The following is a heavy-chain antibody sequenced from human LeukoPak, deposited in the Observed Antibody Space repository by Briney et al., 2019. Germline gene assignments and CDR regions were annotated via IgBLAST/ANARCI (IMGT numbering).Heavy chain of an antibody. CDR1: GFTFSSYA. CDR2: ITGFGGRT. CDR3: ARYYYDSSGYLDY. Sequence: PGGSLRLSCAASGFTFSSYAMSWVRQAPGKGLEWVSVITGFGGRTYYADSVKGRFTISRDNAKNSLYLQMNSLRAEDTAVYYCARYYYDSSGYLDYWGQGTLVTVSS. D-gene: IGHD3-22*01. V-gene: IGHV3-23*01. J-gene: IGHJ4*02.